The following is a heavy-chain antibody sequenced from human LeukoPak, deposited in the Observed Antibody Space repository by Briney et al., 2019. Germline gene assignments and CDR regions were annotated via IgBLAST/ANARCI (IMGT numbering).Heavy chain of an antibody. V-gene: IGHV1-2*02. D-gene: IGHD3-3*01. CDR2: INPNSGGT. Sequence: ASVKVSCKDSGYTFTGYYMHWVRQAPGQGLEWMGWINPNSGGTNYAQKFQGRVTMTRDTSISTAYMELRSLRSDDTAVYYCARPTRYDFWSGYSDGMDVWGQGTTVTVSS. CDR1: GYTFTGYY. J-gene: IGHJ6*02. CDR3: ARPTRYDFWSGYSDGMDV.